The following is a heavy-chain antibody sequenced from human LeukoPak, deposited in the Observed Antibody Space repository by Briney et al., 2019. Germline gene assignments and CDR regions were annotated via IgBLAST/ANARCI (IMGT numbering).Heavy chain of an antibody. CDR1: GGSFSGYY. V-gene: IGHV4-34*01. Sequence: PSETLSLTCAVYGGSFSGYYWSWIRQPPGKGLERIGEINHSGSTNYNPSLKSRVTISVDTSKNQFSLKLSSVTAADTAVYYCARGEVAAAGTRSEYFQHWGQGTLVTVSS. CDR3: ARGEVAAAGTRSEYFQH. CDR2: INHSGST. J-gene: IGHJ1*01. D-gene: IGHD6-13*01.